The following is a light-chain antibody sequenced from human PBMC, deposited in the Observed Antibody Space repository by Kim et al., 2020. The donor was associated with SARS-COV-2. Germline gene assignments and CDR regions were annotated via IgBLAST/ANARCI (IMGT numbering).Light chain of an antibody. CDR3: HTWGTGIQV. J-gene: IGLJ1*01. CDR2: LNSDGSH. V-gene: IGLV4-69*01. Sequence: QLVLTQSPSASASLGASVKLTCTLSSGHSAYAIAWHQQQPKKGPRFLMKLNSDGSHNKGDGIPDRFSGSSSGAERYLTISSLQSEDEADYYCHTWGTGIQVFGTGTKVTVL. CDR1: SGHSAYA.